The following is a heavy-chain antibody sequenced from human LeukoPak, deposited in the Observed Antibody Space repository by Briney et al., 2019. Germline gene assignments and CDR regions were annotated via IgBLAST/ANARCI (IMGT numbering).Heavy chain of an antibody. CDR3: ARHIGGGIEDMDV. D-gene: IGHD3-16*02. CDR1: GGSIGTYY. CDR2: IYVTGN. Sequence: SETLSLTCTVSGGSIGTYYWRWVRQSPGKGLEWIGYIYVTGNRYNPYLQSRVTISVDTSRNQFFLKMSSVTAADTAVYYCARHIGGGIEDMDVWGKGTKVTVSS. V-gene: IGHV4-59*08. J-gene: IGHJ6*03.